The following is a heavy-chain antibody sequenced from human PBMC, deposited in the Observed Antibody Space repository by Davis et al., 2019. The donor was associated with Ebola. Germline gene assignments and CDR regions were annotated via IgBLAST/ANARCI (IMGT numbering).Heavy chain of an antibody. D-gene: IGHD3-10*01. V-gene: IGHV1-58*02. J-gene: IGHJ6*04. Sequence: SVKVSCKASGFTFNTSAIQWVRQARGQRLEWIGWIVVVNGNTDYAQKFQDRVTITRDRSMSTAYMELSSLRSEDTAVYYCARGPFGGVRGAYYYYYGMDVWGKGTTVTVSS. CDR1: GFTFNTSA. CDR3: ARGPFGGVRGAYYYYYGMDV. CDR2: IVVVNGNT.